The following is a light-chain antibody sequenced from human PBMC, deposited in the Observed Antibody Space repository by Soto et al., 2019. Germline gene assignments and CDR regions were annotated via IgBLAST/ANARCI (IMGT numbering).Light chain of an antibody. CDR1: QSVGGY. CDR3: HQRSNWPPLT. J-gene: IGKJ4*01. V-gene: IGKV3-11*01. Sequence: EIVLTQSPATLSLSPGERATLSCRASQSVGGYLDWYQQKPGQAPSLLIYDASNRASGIPARFSGSGSGTDFTLTISSLEPEYLAVYYCHQRSNWPPLTVCGGTKGEIK. CDR2: DAS.